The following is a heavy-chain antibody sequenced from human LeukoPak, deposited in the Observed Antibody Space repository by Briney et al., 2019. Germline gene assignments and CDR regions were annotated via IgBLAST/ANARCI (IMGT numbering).Heavy chain of an antibody. J-gene: IGHJ4*02. V-gene: IGHV4-4*02. CDR2: IYHSGST. D-gene: IGHD2-21*02. Sequence: SETLSLTCAVSGGSISSSNWWSWVRQPPGKGLEWIGEIYHSGSTNYNPSLKSRVTISVDKSKNQFSLKLSSVTAADTAVYYCARGSVYCGGDCSEDYWGQGTLVTVSS. CDR1: GGSISSSNW. CDR3: ARGSVYCGGDCSEDY.